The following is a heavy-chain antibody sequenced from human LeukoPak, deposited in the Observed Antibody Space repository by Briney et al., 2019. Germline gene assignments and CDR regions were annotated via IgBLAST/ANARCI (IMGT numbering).Heavy chain of an antibody. D-gene: IGHD4-17*01. Sequence: SETLSLTCAVSGDSFSSHYWTWIRQSPGTGLEWIGYISHIGRTNYNPSPKSRVTISIDTSKNQFSLKLRSVTAADTAVYHCARDLVTVTKGFDIWGQGTMVSVSS. CDR3: ARDLVTVTKGFDI. CDR2: ISHIGRT. V-gene: IGHV4-59*11. CDR1: GDSFSSHY. J-gene: IGHJ3*02.